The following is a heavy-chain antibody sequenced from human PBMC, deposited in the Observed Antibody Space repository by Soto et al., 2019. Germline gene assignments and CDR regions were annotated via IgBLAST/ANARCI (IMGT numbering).Heavy chain of an antibody. D-gene: IGHD1-7*01. CDR2: IYHSGST. J-gene: IGHJ5*02. CDR1: GGSVRDGSYC. CDR3: AGYNWNYYFDP. V-gene: IGHV4-61*01. Sequence: KPSETLSLTCTVSGGSVRDGSYCWAWLRQPPGKGLEWIGHIYHSGSTIYNPSLKSRVTISIDTSKSQFSLNLNSMTAADTAVYYCAGYNWNYYFDPWGQGTLVTVSS.